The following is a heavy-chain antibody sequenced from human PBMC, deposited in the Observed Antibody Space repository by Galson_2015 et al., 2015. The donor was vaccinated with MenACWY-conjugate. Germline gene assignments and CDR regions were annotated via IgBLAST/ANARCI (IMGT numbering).Heavy chain of an antibody. CDR1: GFAVSNYA. V-gene: IGHV3-23*01. Sequence: SLRLSCAASGFAVSNYAMSWVRQPPGKGLEWVSSISSNGGTTYYADSVKGRFSISRDSSKNTLSLQMNSLRADDTAIYYCAKKKVGTTAPIDWGQGTLVTVSS. D-gene: IGHD1-26*01. CDR2: ISSNGGTT. J-gene: IGHJ4*02. CDR3: AKKKVGTTAPID.